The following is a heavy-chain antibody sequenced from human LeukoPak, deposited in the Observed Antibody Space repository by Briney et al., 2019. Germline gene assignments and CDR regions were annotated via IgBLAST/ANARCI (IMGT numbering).Heavy chain of an antibody. J-gene: IGHJ6*02. CDR3: ARSTDGSGSYYYYGMDV. CDR1: GFTFSDYH. V-gene: IGHV3-11*01. D-gene: IGHD3-10*01. Sequence: PGGSLRLSCTASGFTFSDYHMSWIRQAPGRGLEWVSYISSSGNPIHYTDSVRGRFTISRDNAKNSLYLHMNSLRAEDAAVYYCARSTDGSGSYYYYGMDVWGQGTTVTVSS. CDR2: ISSSGNPI.